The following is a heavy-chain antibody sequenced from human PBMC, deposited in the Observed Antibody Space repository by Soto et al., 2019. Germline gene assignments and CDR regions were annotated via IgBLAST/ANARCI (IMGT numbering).Heavy chain of an antibody. CDR2: IIPILGIA. J-gene: IGHJ3*02. D-gene: IGHD3-3*01. Sequence: SVKVSCKASGGTFSSYTISWVRQAPGQGLEWMGRIIPILGIANYAQKFQGRVTITADKSTSTAYMELSSLRSEDTAVYYCAREGGYYDFWSGYFSPHDAFDIWGQGTMVTVSS. CDR3: AREGGYYDFWSGYFSPHDAFDI. CDR1: GGTFSSYT. V-gene: IGHV1-69*04.